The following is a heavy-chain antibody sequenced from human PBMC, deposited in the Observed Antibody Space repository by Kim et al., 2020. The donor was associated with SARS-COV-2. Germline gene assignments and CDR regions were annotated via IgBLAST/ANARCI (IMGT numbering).Heavy chain of an antibody. CDR1: GYSISSGYY. CDR2: IYHSGST. Sequence: SETLSLTCTVSGYSISSGYYWGWIRQPPGKGLEWIGSIYHSGSTYYNPSLKSRVTISVDTSKNQFSLKLSSVTAADTAVYYCARNPDVGQQLSFDYWGQGTLVTVSS. CDR3: ARNPDVGQQLSFDY. D-gene: IGHD6-13*01. V-gene: IGHV4-38-2*02. J-gene: IGHJ4*02.